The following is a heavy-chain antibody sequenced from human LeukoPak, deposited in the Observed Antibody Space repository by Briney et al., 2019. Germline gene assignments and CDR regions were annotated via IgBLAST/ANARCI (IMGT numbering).Heavy chain of an antibody. CDR2: VFYPGST. D-gene: IGHD6-13*01. V-gene: IGHV4-59*11. J-gene: IGHJ4*02. CDR3: ASRPADSTWYGVFDY. Sequence: SATLSLTCTVSGGSINSHYWSWIRQPPGKGLEWIGYVFYPGSTNYNPSLKSRVTMSLDTSRDQFSLRLTSVTAADTAIYYCASRPADSTWYGVFDYWSQGTLVTVSS. CDR1: GGSINSHY.